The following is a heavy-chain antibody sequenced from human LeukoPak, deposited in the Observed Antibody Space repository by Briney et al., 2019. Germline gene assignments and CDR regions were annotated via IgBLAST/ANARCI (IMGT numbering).Heavy chain of an antibody. J-gene: IGHJ4*02. CDR2: INPNSGGT. CDR1: GYTFTGYY. CDR3: AREMVSTVTSFDY. Sequence: ASVKVSCKASGYTFTGYYMHWVRQAPGQGLEWMGWINPNSGGTNYAQKFQGRVTMTRDTSISTAYMELSRVRSDDTAVYYCAREMVSTVTSFDYWGQGTLVTVSS. V-gene: IGHV1-2*02. D-gene: IGHD4-17*01.